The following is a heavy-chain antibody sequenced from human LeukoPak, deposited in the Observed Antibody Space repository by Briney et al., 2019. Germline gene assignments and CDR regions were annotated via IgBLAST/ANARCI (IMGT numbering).Heavy chain of an antibody. CDR2: IVPIFGTA. Sequence: SVKVSCKAFGGTFSSYAISWVRQAPGQGLEWMGRIVPIFGTANYAQKFQGRVTITTDESTSTAYMELSSLRSEDTAVYYCASRQIAVAGTTFGEYFQHWGQGTLVTVSS. CDR1: GGTFSSYA. D-gene: IGHD6-19*01. V-gene: IGHV1-69*05. J-gene: IGHJ1*01. CDR3: ASRQIAVAGTTFGEYFQH.